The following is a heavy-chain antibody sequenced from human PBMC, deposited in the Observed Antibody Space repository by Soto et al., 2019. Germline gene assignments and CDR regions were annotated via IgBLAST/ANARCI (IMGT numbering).Heavy chain of an antibody. J-gene: IGHJ4*02. CDR2: ISYSGTT. Sequence: SETLSLTCPVSGGSISSGSYYWSWIRKPPGKGLEWIGFISYSGTTHYSASLRSRVSISVDTSKNQFSLDLSSVTAADTAVYYCATMGTPVTGLYYFDYWGQGTLVTVSS. CDR1: GGSISSGSYY. CDR3: ATMGTPVTGLYYFDY. V-gene: IGHV4-30-4*01. D-gene: IGHD4-17*01.